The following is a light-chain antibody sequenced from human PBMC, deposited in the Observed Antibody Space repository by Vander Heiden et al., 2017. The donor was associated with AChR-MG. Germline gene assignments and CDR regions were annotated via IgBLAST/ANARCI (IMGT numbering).Light chain of an antibody. J-gene: IGLJ1*01. Sequence: SSVLTQPPSVSVAPGKPASITCGGNNIGSKSVHWYQQKPGQAPVLVIYYDSDRPSGIPERFSGSNSGNTATLTISRVEAGDEADYYCQVWDSSSDHPVFGTGTKVTVL. CDR1: NIGSKS. V-gene: IGLV3-21*04. CDR3: QVWDSSSDHPV. CDR2: YDS.